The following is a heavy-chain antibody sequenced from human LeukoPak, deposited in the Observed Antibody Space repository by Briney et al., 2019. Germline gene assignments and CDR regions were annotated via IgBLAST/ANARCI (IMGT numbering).Heavy chain of an antibody. J-gene: IGHJ5*02. CDR1: GGSISPYY. Sequence: SETLSLTCTVSGGSISPYYWSWIRQPPGKGLEWIGNIYYTGSTNYNPSLKSRVTISVDTSKNQFSLKLSSVTAADTALYYCVRGKLGFDPWGQGSLVTVSS. V-gene: IGHV4-59*01. CDR2: IYYTGST. CDR3: VRGKLGFDP.